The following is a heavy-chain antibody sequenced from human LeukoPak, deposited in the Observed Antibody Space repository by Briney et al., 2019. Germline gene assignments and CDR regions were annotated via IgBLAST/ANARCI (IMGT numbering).Heavy chain of an antibody. D-gene: IGHD6-6*01. CDR1: GGSFNGYY. CDR2: INHSVST. J-gene: IGHJ6*03. CDR3: ARVAARRVRRTYYMDV. V-gene: IGHV4-34*01. Sequence: MPSETLSLTCAVYGGSFNGYYWSWMRQPPGKGLEWSGEINHSVSTNYNPSLKSRVTISVDTSKNQFSLKLSSVTAADTAVYYCARVAARRVRRTYYMDVWGKGTTVSVSS.